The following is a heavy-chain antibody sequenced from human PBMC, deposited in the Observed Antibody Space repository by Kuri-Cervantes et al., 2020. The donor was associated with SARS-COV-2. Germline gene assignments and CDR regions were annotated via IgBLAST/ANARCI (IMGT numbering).Heavy chain of an antibody. CDR3: ARGIVVVPAAANWFDP. Sequence: GSLRLSCTVSGGSLSSGDYYWGWIRQPPGKGLEWIGSIYHSGSTYYNPSLKSRVTISVDTSKNQFSLKLSSVTAADTAVYYCARGIVVVPAAANWFDPWGQGTLVTVSS. CDR1: GGSLSSGDYY. D-gene: IGHD2-2*01. J-gene: IGHJ5*02. CDR2: IYHSGST. V-gene: IGHV4-39*07.